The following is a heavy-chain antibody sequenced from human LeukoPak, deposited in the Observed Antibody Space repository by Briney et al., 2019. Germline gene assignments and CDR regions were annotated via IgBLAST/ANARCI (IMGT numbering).Heavy chain of an antibody. Sequence: GASVKVSCKASGYTFTSYGISWVRQAPGQGLEWMGWISAYNGNINYAQKFQGRVTMTRDTSISTAYMELSRLRSDDTAVYYCARAFTMMQKQIGLYYWGQGTLVTVSS. D-gene: IGHD3-22*01. CDR3: ARAFTMMQKQIGLYY. V-gene: IGHV1-18*01. J-gene: IGHJ4*02. CDR1: GYTFTSYG. CDR2: ISAYNGNI.